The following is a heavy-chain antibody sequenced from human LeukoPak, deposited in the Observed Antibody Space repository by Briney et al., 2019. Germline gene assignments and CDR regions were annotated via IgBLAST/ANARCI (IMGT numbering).Heavy chain of an antibody. D-gene: IGHD2-15*01. CDR3: ARDDPQYVVVDY. V-gene: IGHV1-18*01. Sequence: GSSVKVSCKASGGTFSSYAISWVRQAPGQGLEWMGWISAYNGNTNYAQKLQGRVTMTTDTSTSTAYMELRSLRSDDPAVYYCARDDPQYVVVDYWGQGTLVTVSS. CDR2: ISAYNGNT. CDR1: GGTFSSYA. J-gene: IGHJ4*02.